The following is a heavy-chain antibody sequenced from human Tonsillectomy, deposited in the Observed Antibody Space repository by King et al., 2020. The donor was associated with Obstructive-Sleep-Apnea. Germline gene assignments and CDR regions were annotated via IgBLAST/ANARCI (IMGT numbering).Heavy chain of an antibody. V-gene: IGHV3-30*18. Sequence: VQLVESGGGVVQPGGSLRPSCAASGFTFSTFAMHWVRQAPGKGLKWVAVIAHNENRKYKVDSVKGRFTISRDSSKNTLFLQMNSLKPEDTAVYYCAKDHGYSGAQYYFDYWGQGTLVTVSS. CDR3: AKDHGYSGAQYYFDY. D-gene: IGHD6-25*01. CDR1: GFTFSTFA. CDR2: IAHNENRK. J-gene: IGHJ4*02.